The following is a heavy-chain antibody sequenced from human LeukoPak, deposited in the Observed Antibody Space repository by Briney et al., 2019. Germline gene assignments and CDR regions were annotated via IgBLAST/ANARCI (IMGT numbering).Heavy chain of an antibody. D-gene: IGHD1-1*01. V-gene: IGHV4-34*01. CDR3: ARRGTSYYYGMDV. J-gene: IGHJ6*02. Sequence: PSETLSLTCAVYGGSFSGYYWSWIRQPPGKGLEWIGEINHSGSTNYNPSLKSRVTISVDTSKNQFSLKLSSVTAADTAVNYCARRGTSYYYGMDVWGQGTTVTVSS. CDR1: GGSFSGYY. CDR2: INHSGST.